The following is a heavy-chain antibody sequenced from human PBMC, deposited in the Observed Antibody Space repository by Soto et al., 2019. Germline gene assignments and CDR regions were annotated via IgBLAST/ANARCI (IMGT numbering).Heavy chain of an antibody. CDR3: ARPRPEPYYYDSSGYYFAH. CDR2: IYYSGST. D-gene: IGHD3-22*01. CDR1: GGSISSSSYY. V-gene: IGHV4-39*01. Sequence: QLQLQESGPGLVKPSETLSLTCTVSGGSISSSSYYWGWIRQPPGKGLEWIGSIYYSGSTYYNPSLKSRVHVSVDTSRNQFSLRLSSVTAADTAVYYCARPRPEPYYYDSSGYYFAHWGQGTLVTVSS. J-gene: IGHJ4*02.